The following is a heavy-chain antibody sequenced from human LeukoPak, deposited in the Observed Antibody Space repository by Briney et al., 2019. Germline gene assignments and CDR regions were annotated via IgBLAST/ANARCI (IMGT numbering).Heavy chain of an antibody. CDR2: IYRDNT. D-gene: IGHD4/OR15-4a*01. J-gene: IGHJ4*02. CDR1: GFTVSSNS. V-gene: IGHV3-53*01. CDR3: ARRAGAYSQPYDY. Sequence: PAGTLRLSCTVPGFTVSSNSMSWVRQAPGKGLEWVSFIYRDNTHYSDSVRGRFTISRDNSKNTLYLQMNSLRAEDTAVYYCARRAGAYSQPYDYWGQGTLVTVSS.